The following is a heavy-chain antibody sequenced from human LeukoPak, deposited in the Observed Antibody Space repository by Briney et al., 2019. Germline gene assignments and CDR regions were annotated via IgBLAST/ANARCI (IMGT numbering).Heavy chain of an antibody. J-gene: IGHJ4*02. CDR2: ISSTGIYL. V-gene: IGHV3-21*01. CDR1: GFTFSRYA. Sequence: GGSLRLSCAASGFTFSRYAMNWVRQAPGKGPEWVSSISSTGIYLDYADSVKGRFTISRDNSKNTLYLEMNSLRAEDTAVYYCAKDIGSYYDYWGQGILVTVSS. D-gene: IGHD3-10*01. CDR3: AKDIGSYYDY.